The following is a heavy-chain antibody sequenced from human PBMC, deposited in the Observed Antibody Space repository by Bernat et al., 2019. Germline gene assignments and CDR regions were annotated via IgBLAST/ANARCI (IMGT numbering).Heavy chain of an antibody. Sequence: EVQLLESGGGLVQPGGSLRLSCAASGFTFSSYAMSWVRQAPGKGLEWVSAIYSGGSTYYADSVKGRFTISRDNSKNTLYLQMNSLRAEDTAVYYCAREERGYYGYWGQGTLVTVSS. V-gene: IGHV3-23*01. D-gene: IGHD3-22*01. CDR1: GFTFSSYA. J-gene: IGHJ4*02. CDR2: IYSGGST. CDR3: AREERGYYGY.